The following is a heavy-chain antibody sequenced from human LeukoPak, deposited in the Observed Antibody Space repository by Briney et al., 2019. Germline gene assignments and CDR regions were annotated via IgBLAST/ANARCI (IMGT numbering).Heavy chain of an antibody. CDR3: AHPGSGTSLHDAFDI. CDR2: IYWNDDK. Sequence: SGPTLVKPTQTLTLTCTFSGFSLSTSGVGVGWIRQPRGKALEWLALIYWNDDKRYSPSLKSRLTITKDTSKNQVVLRMTNMDPVDIATYYCAHPGSGTSLHDAFDIWVQGTMVTVSS. CDR1: GFSLSTSGVG. D-gene: IGHD2-2*01. J-gene: IGHJ3*02. V-gene: IGHV2-5*01.